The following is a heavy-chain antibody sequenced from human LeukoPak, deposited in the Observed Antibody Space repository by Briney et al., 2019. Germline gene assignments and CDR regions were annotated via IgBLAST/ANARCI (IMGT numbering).Heavy chain of an antibody. V-gene: IGHV1-69*04. CDR2: IIPILGIA. CDR3: ARVARRGGSYPIDY. CDR1: GGTFSSYA. Sequence: SVKVSCKASGGTFSSYAISCVRQAPGQGLEWMGRIIPILGIANYAQKFQGRVTITADKSTSTAYMELSSLRSEDTAVYYCARVARRGGSYPIDYWGQGTLVTVSS. D-gene: IGHD1-26*01. J-gene: IGHJ4*02.